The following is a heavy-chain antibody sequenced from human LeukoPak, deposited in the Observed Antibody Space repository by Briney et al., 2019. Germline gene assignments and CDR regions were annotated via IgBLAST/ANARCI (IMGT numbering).Heavy chain of an antibody. CDR3: AKDMRRYSSGWYSILFDY. CDR2: ICWNSGSI. J-gene: IGHJ4*02. Sequence: GGSLRLSCAASGFTFDDYAMHWVRQAPGKGLEGVSGICWNSGSIGYADSVKGRFTISRDNAKNSLYLQMNSLRAEDTALYYCAKDMRRYSSGWYSILFDYWGQGTLVTVSS. V-gene: IGHV3-9*01. CDR1: GFTFDDYA. D-gene: IGHD6-19*01.